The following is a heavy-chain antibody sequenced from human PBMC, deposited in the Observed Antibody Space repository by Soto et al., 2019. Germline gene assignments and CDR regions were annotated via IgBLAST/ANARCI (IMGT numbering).Heavy chain of an antibody. CDR1: GGSIRSYY. J-gene: IGHJ4*02. Sequence: PSGTLSLTCPVSGGSIRSYYWGWVRQPPGKGLEWIGYIFYSGSTNYHPSLEGRVTISVDTSKNQFSLKVSSVTAADTAVYYCARHYPIGNNWNYFDYWGQGTLVTVSS. CDR3: ARHYPIGNNWNYFDY. D-gene: IGHD1-1*01. V-gene: IGHV4-59*01. CDR2: IFYSGST.